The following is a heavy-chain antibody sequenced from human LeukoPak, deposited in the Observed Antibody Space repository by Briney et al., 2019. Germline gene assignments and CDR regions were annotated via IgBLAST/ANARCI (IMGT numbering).Heavy chain of an antibody. V-gene: IGHV3-23*01. D-gene: IGHD3-3*01. CDR2: ISGSGDTT. Sequence: GGSLRLSCAVSGFTFSSYAMSWVRQAPGKGLEWVSDISGSGDTTYYADSVKGRFTISRDNSKDTLYLQMNSLRAEDTAVYYCAKDRTYYDFWSGYFDYWGQGTLVTVSS. CDR1: GFTFSSYA. CDR3: AKDRTYYDFWSGYFDY. J-gene: IGHJ4*02.